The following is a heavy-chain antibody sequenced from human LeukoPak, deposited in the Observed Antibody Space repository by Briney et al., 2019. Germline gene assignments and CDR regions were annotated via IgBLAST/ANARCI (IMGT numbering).Heavy chain of an antibody. CDR2: ISGSGVRK. Sequence: PGGSLRLSCAASGFTFSSYAMSWVRQAPGKGLEWVSAISGSGVRKYYADSVKGRFTISRDNSKNTLYLQMSSLRGEVTAVYYCAKDLSGSLVGATSDYWGQGTLVTVSS. D-gene: IGHD1-26*01. J-gene: IGHJ4*02. V-gene: IGHV3-23*01. CDR3: AKDLSGSLVGATSDY. CDR1: GFTFSSYA.